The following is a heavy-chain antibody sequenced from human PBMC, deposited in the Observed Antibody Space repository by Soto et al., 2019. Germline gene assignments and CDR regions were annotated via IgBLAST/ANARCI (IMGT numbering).Heavy chain of an antibody. CDR1: GGTFSRYA. V-gene: IGHV1-69*12. CDR3: ARDIVFGGTYGMDV. Sequence: QVQLVQSGAEVKEPGSSVKVSCKASGGTFSRYAISWVRQAPGQGLEWMGGIIAIFGTANYAQKFQGRVTITADESTSTAYMELSSLTSEDTAVYYCARDIVFGGTYGMDVWGQGTTVTVSS. CDR2: IIAIFGTA. J-gene: IGHJ6*02. D-gene: IGHD3-16*01.